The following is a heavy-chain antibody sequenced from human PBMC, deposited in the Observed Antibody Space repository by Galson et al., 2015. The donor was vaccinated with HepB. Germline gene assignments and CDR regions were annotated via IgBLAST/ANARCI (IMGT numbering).Heavy chain of an antibody. CDR3: AGAGYCRSTYCFFAY. J-gene: IGHJ4*02. CDR1: EDSVSGHIVS. Sequence: CAISEDSVSGHIVSWNWIRQSPSRGLEWLGRTYFRSKWYYDYAVSVKSRITINPDTSENQFSLQLHSVTPEDTAVYYCAGAGYCRSTYCFFAYWGQGTLVTVSS. CDR2: TYFRSKWYY. V-gene: IGHV6-1*01. D-gene: IGHD2-2*01.